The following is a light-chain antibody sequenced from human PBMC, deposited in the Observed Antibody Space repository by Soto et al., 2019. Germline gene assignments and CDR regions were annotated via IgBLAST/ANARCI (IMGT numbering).Light chain of an antibody. J-gene: IGLJ1*01. CDR1: ISNLGSNN. CDR2: SND. V-gene: IGLV1-44*01. CDR3: AAWDDSLNGFYV. Sequence: QSVLTQPPSASGTPGQRVTISCSGSISNLGSNNVNWYQQLPGTAPKLLIHSNDERPSGVPDRFSGSNSGTSASLAISGLQPEDAADYYCAAWDDSLNGFYVFGTGTKLTVL.